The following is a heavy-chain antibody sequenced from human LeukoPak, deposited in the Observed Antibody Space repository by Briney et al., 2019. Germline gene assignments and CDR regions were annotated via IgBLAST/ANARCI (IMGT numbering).Heavy chain of an antibody. Sequence: RPSETLSLTCAVYGGSFRGYFWGWVRQTPGKGPEWLGEITHNGGTNYMPSLSGRVSVFQGVSKNQFSLKLSSVTAADTGVYYCARGNSGSHWGDHYFYMDVWGKGTTVIVSS. CDR2: ITHNGGT. CDR3: ARGNSGSHWGDHYFYMDV. V-gene: IGHV4-34*01. D-gene: IGHD1-26*01. CDR1: GGSFRGYF. J-gene: IGHJ6*03.